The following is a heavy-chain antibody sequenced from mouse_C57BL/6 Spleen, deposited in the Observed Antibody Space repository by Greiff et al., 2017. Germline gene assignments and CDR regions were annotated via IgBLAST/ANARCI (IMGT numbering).Heavy chain of an antibody. V-gene: IGHV1-53*01. CDR3: ARSDLGRRYFDY. CDR1: GYTFTSYW. Sequence: QVQLQQPGTELVKPGASVKLSCKASGYTFTSYWMHWVKQRPGQGLEWIGNINPSNGGTNYNEKFKSKATLTVDKSSSTAYMQLSSLTSKDSAVYYCARSDLGRRYFDYWGQGTTLTVSS. D-gene: IGHD4-1*01. J-gene: IGHJ2*01. CDR2: INPSNGGT.